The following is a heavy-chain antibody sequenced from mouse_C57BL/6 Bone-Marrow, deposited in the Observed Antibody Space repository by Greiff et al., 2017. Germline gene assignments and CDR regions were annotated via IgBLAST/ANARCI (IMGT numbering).Heavy chain of an antibody. CDR1: GYTFTDHT. V-gene: IGHV1-78*01. CDR2: IYPRDGST. CDR3: ARVYYDYDGFAY. J-gene: IGHJ3*01. Sequence: VQLQESGAELVRPGASVKISCKVSGYTFTDHTIHWMKQRPEQGLEWIGYIYPRDGSTKYNEKFKGKATLTADKSSSTAYMQLNSLTSEDSAVYFCARVYYDYDGFAYWGQGTLVTVSA. D-gene: IGHD2-4*01.